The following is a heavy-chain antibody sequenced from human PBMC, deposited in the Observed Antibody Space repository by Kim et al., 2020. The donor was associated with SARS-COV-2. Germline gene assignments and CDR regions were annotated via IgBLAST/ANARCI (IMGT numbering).Heavy chain of an antibody. J-gene: IGHJ3*02. CDR3: AKPVRGIAAAGTAAFDI. Sequence: GGSLRLSCAASGFTFSSYGMYWVRQAPGKGLEWVAVISYDGSNKYYADSVKGRFTISRDNSKNTLYLQMNSLRAEETAVYYCAKPVRGIAAAGTAAFDIWGQGTMVTVSS. CDR1: GFTFSSYG. D-gene: IGHD6-13*01. CDR2: ISYDGSNK. V-gene: IGHV3-30*18.